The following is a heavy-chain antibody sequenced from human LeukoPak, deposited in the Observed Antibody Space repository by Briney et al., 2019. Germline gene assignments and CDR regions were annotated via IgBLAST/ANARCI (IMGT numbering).Heavy chain of an antibody. CDR3: ARGGGLDV. V-gene: IGHV3-7*03. J-gene: IGHJ6*02. D-gene: IGHD3-16*01. CDR2: INHNGNVN. Sequence: GGSLRLSCEASGFTFRNYWMNWARQAPGKGLEWVASINHNGNVNYYVDSVKGRFTISRDNAKNSLYLQMSNLRAEDTAVYFCARGGGLDVWGQGATVTVSS. CDR1: GFTFRNYW.